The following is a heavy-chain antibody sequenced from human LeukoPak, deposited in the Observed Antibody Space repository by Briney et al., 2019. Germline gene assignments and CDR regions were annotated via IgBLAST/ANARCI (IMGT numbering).Heavy chain of an antibody. Sequence: MASETLSLTCTVSGASVSSSNYYWSWIRQPPGKGLEWIGYIYYSGSTNYNPSLKSRVTTSVDTSKNQFSLKLSSVTAADTAVYYCARDYCTTTRCYPNYFDYWGQGTLVTVSS. CDR1: GASVSSSNYY. D-gene: IGHD2-2*01. V-gene: IGHV4-61*01. CDR2: IYYSGST. J-gene: IGHJ4*02. CDR3: ARDYCTTTRCYPNYFDY.